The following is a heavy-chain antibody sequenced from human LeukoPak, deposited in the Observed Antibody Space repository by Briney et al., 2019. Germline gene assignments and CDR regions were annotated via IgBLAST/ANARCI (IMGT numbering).Heavy chain of an antibody. CDR2: IYYSGST. Sequence: SETLSLTCTVSGGSVNSSSYYWNWIRQPPGKGLEWIGYIYYSGSTNYNPSLKSRVTISVDTSKNQFSLKLSSVTAADTAVYYCARAAYSGSYHSDYWGQGTLVTVSS. CDR1: GGSVNSSSYY. V-gene: IGHV4-61*01. D-gene: IGHD1-26*01. CDR3: ARAAYSGSYHSDY. J-gene: IGHJ4*02.